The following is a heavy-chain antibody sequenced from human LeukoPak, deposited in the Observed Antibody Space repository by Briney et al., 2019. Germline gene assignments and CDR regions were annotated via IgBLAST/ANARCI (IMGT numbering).Heavy chain of an antibody. Sequence: PSETLSLTCTVSGGSISSDSYYWGWIRQPPGKGLEWIGSIYYSGSTYYNPSLKSRITVSLDTSKNQLSLKLSSVTAADTAVYYCARDKTFEVVNFFDYWGQGTLVTVSS. D-gene: IGHD3-3*01. CDR3: ARDKTFEVVNFFDY. CDR1: GGSISSDSYY. V-gene: IGHV4-39*07. J-gene: IGHJ4*02. CDR2: IYYSGST.